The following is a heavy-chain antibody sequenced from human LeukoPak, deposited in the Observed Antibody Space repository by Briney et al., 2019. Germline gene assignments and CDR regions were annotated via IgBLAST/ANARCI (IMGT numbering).Heavy chain of an antibody. CDR2: IYSGGST. D-gene: IGHD4/OR15-4a*01. CDR1: GFTFSSYS. J-gene: IGHJ4*02. CDR3: ARRLLY. V-gene: IGHV3-53*01. Sequence: GGSLRLSCAASGFTFSSYSMNWVRQAPGKGLEWVSVIYSGGSTYYADSVKGRFTISRDNSKNTLYLQMNSLRAEDTAVYYCARRLLYWGQGTLVTVSS.